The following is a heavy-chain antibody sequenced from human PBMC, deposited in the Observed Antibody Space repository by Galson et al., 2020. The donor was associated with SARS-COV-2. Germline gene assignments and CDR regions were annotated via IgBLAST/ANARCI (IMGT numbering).Heavy chain of an antibody. CDR3: ARGKHSSGWAYDAFDI. V-gene: IGHV1-2*02. D-gene: IGHD6-19*01. CDR1: GYTFTGYY. Sequence: ASVKVSCKASGYTFTGYYMHWVRQAPGQGLEWMGWINPNSGGTNYAQKFQGRVTMTRDTYISTAYMELSRLRSDDTAVYYCARGKHSSGWAYDAFDIWGQGTMVTVSS. CDR2: INPNSGGT. J-gene: IGHJ3*02.